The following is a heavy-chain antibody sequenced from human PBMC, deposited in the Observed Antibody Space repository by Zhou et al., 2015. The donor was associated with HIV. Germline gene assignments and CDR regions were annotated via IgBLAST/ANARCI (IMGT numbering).Heavy chain of an antibody. Sequence: QVQLVQSGAEVKKPGSSVKVSCKASEGTFSSYGISWVRQAPGQGLEWMGGITPVLGTSKDAQKFQGRVSITADRSTSIAYMDLRSLRSDDTAVYYCARDRGAARPEWRYFDLWGRGTLVSVSS. J-gene: IGHJ2*01. CDR3: ARDRGAARPEWRYFDL. D-gene: IGHD6-6*01. CDR1: EGTFSSYG. V-gene: IGHV1-69*06. CDR2: ITPVLGTS.